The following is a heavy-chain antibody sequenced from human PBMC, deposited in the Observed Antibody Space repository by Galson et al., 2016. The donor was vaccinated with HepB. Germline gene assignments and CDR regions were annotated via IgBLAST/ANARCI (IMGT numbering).Heavy chain of an antibody. V-gene: IGHV1-2*02. Sequence: SVKVSCKASGYNFIGYYIHWVRRAPGQGLEWMGWINPNSGVTHYAQKFQARVTMTRDTSMSTAHMVLSRLSSDDTAVYYCARVGNYDSSNYYHHWGQGTLVTVSS. CDR1: GYNFIGYY. CDR2: INPNSGVT. CDR3: ARVGNYDSSNYYHH. J-gene: IGHJ1*01. D-gene: IGHD3-22*01.